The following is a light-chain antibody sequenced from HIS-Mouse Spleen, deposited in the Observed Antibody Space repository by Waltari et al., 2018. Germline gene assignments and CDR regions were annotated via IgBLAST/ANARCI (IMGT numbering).Light chain of an antibody. CDR1: SSDVGGYNY. CDR2: DVS. Sequence: QSALTQPRSVSGSPGQSVTISCTGTSSDVGGYNYVSWYHQHPGKAPKLMIYDVSKRPSGIPERFSGSNSGNTATLTISGTQAMDEADYYCQAWDSSTVVFGGGTKLTVL. V-gene: IGLV2-11*01. J-gene: IGLJ2*01. CDR3: QAWDSSTVV.